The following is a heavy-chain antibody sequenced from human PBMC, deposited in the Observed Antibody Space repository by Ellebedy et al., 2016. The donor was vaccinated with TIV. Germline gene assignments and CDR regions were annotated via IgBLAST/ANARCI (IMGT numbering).Heavy chain of an antibody. CDR3: AKVVKGSLDP. J-gene: IGHJ5*02. Sequence: LSLXCAASGFSFSDSYMSWIRQAPGKGLEWVSYISSGGTTIHYADSVKGRFTISRDNAKNSLYLQMNSLRAEDTAVYYCAKVVKGSLDPWGQGTLVTVSS. D-gene: IGHD2-15*01. CDR1: GFSFSDSY. V-gene: IGHV3-11*01. CDR2: ISSGGTTI.